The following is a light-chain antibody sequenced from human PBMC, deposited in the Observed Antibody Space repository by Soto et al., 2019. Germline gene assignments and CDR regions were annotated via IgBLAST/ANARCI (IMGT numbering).Light chain of an antibody. CDR1: SSDVGGYNY. Sequence: QSALTPPASVSGSPGQTITISCTGTSSDVGGYNYVSWYQQHPGKAPKVIISEVSYRPSGVSNRFSGSKSGNTASLTISGLQAEDEADYYCSSYTTSSTLGVFGGGTKLTVL. V-gene: IGLV2-14*01. CDR2: EVS. J-gene: IGLJ2*01. CDR3: SSYTTSSTLGV.